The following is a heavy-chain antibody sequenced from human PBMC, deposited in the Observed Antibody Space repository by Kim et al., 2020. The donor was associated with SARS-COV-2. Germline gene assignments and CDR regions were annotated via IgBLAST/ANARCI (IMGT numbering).Heavy chain of an antibody. Sequence: SETLSLTCTVSGGSISSGGYYWSWIRQHPGKGLEWIGYIYYSGSTYYNPSLKSRVTISVDTSKNQFSLKLSSVTAADTAVYYCARDSIVGATTYAFDIWGQGTMVTVSS. CDR2: IYYSGST. CDR3: ARDSIVGATTYAFDI. CDR1: GGSISSGGYY. J-gene: IGHJ3*02. D-gene: IGHD1-26*01. V-gene: IGHV4-31*03.